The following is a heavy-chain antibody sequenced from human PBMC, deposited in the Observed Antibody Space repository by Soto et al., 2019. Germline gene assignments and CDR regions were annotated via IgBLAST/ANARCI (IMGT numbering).Heavy chain of an antibody. D-gene: IGHD2-15*01. V-gene: IGHV4-30-4*01. Sequence: SETLSLTCTVSGGSISSGDYYWSWIRQPPGKGLEWIGYIYYSGSTYYNPSLKSRVTISVDTSKNQFSLKLSSVTAADTAVYYCARGRCGGSCYYYYGMDVWGQGTTFTV. CDR1: GGSISSGDYY. J-gene: IGHJ6*02. CDR2: IYYSGST. CDR3: ARGRCGGSCYYYYGMDV.